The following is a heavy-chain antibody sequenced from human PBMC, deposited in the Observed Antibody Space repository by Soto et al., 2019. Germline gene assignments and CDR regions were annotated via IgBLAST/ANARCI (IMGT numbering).Heavy chain of an antibody. J-gene: IGHJ5*01. Sequence: QVHLQESGPGLVKRSETLSLTCAVSGDSIKTETWWSWLRQLPGTGLEWIGEIKHTGDANANPALRSRVSMSVDRTKNQFFLNLRSVSAADTAVYFCAREGRLHWFESWGQGTLVTVSS. V-gene: IGHV4-4*02. CDR3: AREGRLHWFES. CDR2: IKHTGDA. CDR1: GDSIKTETW.